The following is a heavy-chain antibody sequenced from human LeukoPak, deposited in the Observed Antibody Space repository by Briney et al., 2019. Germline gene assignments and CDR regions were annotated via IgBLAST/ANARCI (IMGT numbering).Heavy chain of an antibody. D-gene: IGHD3-9*01. J-gene: IGHJ4*02. Sequence: SETLSLPCTVSGGSISSYYWSWIRQPPGKGLEWIGYIYYSGSTNYNPSLKSRVTISVDTSKNQFSLKLSSVTAADTAVYYCARHNGDWQSISLDYWGQGTLVTVSS. CDR3: ARHNGDWQSISLDY. CDR2: IYYSGST. CDR1: GGSISSYY. V-gene: IGHV4-59*08.